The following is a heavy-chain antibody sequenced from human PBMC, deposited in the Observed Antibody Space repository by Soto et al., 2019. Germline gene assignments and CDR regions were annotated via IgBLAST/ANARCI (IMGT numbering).Heavy chain of an antibody. V-gene: IGHV1-69*01. CDR1: GDTFSSYA. J-gene: IGHJ1*01. CDR2: IIPIFGTA. CDR3: ARGLHYYDSSGYYPSD. D-gene: IGHD3-22*01. Sequence: QVQLVQSVAEVKKPGSSVKVSCKASGDTFSSYAISWVRQDPGQGLEWMGGIIPIFGTANYAQKFQGRVTITADESTSTAYMALSSLRSEDTAVYYCARGLHYYDSSGYYPSDWGQGTLVTVSS.